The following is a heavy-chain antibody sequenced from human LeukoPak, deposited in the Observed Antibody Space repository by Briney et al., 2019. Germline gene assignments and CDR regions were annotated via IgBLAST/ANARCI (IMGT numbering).Heavy chain of an antibody. Sequence: GSVKDSRKASGYTFTSYDINWVRPATGQGLEWVGWMNPNSGNTGNAQKFQGRVNMPRKTSISTAYMELSSRRSEDAAVYYWARGWSPVTMIVVEVDAFDIWGQGTIVTLPS. CDR3: ARGWSPVTMIVVEVDAFDI. J-gene: IGHJ3*02. CDR1: GYTFTSYD. CDR2: MNPNSGNT. D-gene: IGHD3-22*01. V-gene: IGHV1-8*01.